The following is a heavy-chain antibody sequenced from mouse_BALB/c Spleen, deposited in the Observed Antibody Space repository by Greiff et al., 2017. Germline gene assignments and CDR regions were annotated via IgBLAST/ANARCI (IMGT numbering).Heavy chain of an antibody. Sequence: EVKLMESGGGLVKPGGSLKLSCAASGFTFSDYYMYWVRQTPEKRLEWVATISDGGSYTYYPDSVKGRFTVSRDNAKNNLFLQMSSLKSEDTAMYYCARHEGYDRYWYFDVWGAGTTVTVSS. CDR3: ARHEGYDRYWYFDV. CDR1: GFTFSDYY. V-gene: IGHV5-4*02. J-gene: IGHJ1*01. CDR2: ISDGGSYT. D-gene: IGHD2-2*01.